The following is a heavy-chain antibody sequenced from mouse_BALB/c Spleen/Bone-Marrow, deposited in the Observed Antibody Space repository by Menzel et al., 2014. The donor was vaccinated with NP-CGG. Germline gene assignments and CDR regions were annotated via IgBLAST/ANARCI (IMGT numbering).Heavy chain of an antibody. Sequence: QVQLKESGAELAKPGASVKMSCKASGYTFTSYWMHWVKQRPGQGLEWIGYINPSTGYTEYNQKFKDKATVTEDKSSSKAYMQLSNLTTKDYADYYCARNDDYDGWYYARDYWGQGTSVTVSS. V-gene: IGHV1-7*01. J-gene: IGHJ4*01. CDR3: ARNDDYDGWYYARDY. CDR2: INPSTGYT. CDR1: GYTFTSYW. D-gene: IGHD2-4*01.